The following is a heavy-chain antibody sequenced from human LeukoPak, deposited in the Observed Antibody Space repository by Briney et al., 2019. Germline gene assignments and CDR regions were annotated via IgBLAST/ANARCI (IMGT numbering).Heavy chain of an antibody. D-gene: IGHD3-3*01. Sequence: GRCLSLSRAPAGFSFSSYGTGSVRHHRGGWMGWVLSIRGSGGSTYYADSVKRRFTTSKDNSKNTLYLQMNSLRAEDTAVYYCAKMRITIFGVDPLDTDVWGKGTTVTVSS. V-gene: IGHV3-23*01. J-gene: IGHJ6*04. CDR1: GFSFSSYG. CDR2: IRGSGGST. CDR3: AKMRITIFGVDPLDTDV.